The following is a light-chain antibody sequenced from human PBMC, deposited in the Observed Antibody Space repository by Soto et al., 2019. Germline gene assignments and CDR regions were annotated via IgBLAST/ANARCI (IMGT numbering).Light chain of an antibody. Sequence: DYQVNQSPSTLSASVGDRVTISCRASQNIYTWLAWYQQKPGIAPKLLIHKASTLESGVPSRFSGSGFGTEFTLTISVLQPEDSATYYCQQYERYSTFGQGTKVDI. CDR1: QNIYTW. J-gene: IGKJ1*01. CDR3: QQYERYST. V-gene: IGKV1-5*03. CDR2: KAS.